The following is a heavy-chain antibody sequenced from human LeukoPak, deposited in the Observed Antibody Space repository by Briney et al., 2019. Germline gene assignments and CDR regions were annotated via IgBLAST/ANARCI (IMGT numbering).Heavy chain of an antibody. J-gene: IGHJ6*02. D-gene: IGHD4-11*01. Sequence: PSETLSLTCTVSGGSINSYYWSWIRQPPGKGLEWIGYIYYSGSTNYNPSLKSRVTISVDTSKNQFSLKLSSVTAADTAVYYCXXXXXVTSWVMDVWGQGTTVTVSS. V-gene: IGHV4-59*08. CDR3: XXXXXVTSWVMDV. CDR2: IYYSGST. CDR1: GGSINSYY.